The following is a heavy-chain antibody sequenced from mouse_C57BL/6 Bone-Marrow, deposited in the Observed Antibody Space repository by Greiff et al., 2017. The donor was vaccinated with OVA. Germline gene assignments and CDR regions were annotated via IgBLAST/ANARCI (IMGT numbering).Heavy chain of an antibody. D-gene: IGHD2-3*01. Sequence: VQLQQSGAELVRPGASVKLSCTASGFNIKDYYMHWVKQRPEQGLEWIGRIDPEDGDTEYAPKFQGKATMTADTSSNTAYLQLSSLTAEDTAGDYCTTWGGYYAWYFDVWGTGTTVTVSS. CDR1: GFNIKDYY. CDR3: TTWGGYYAWYFDV. J-gene: IGHJ1*03. CDR2: IDPEDGDT. V-gene: IGHV14-1*01.